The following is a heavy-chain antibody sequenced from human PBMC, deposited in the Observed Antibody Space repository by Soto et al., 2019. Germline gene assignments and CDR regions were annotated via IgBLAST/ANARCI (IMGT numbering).Heavy chain of an antibody. CDR1: GFTFSSYG. D-gene: IGHD1-1*01. J-gene: IGHJ4*02. V-gene: IGHV3-33*01. Sequence: PGGSLRLSCAASGFTFSSYGMHWVRQAPGKGLEWVAVIWYDGSNKYYADSVKGRFTISRDNSKNTLYLQMNSLRAEDTAVYYCARSPVGRWLQLDSPETPWSFDYWGQGTLVTVSS. CDR3: ARSPVGRWLQLDSPETPWSFDY. CDR2: IWYDGSNK.